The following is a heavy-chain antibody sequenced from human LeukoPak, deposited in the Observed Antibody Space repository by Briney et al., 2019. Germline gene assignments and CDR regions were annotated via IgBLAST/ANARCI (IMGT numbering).Heavy chain of an antibody. J-gene: IGHJ3*02. V-gene: IGHV4-59*01. CDR3: ARDQPDFWSGYYRANDAFDI. CDR2: KDYSGST. CDR1: GGSISRYY. D-gene: IGHD3-3*01. Sequence: SETLSLTCTVSGGSISRYYWSWIRQPPGKGLEWIGYKDYSGSTNYNRSLKSRVTISVDTSKNQFSLKLSSVTAADTAVYYCARDQPDFWSGYYRANDAFDIWGQGTMVTVSS.